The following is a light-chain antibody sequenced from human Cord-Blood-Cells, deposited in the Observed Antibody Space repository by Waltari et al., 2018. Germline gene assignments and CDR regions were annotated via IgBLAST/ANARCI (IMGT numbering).Light chain of an antibody. Sequence: EIQLTQSPSSLSASVGDRVTITCRASKSISSYLNWYQQKPGKAPKPLIYAASSLQSGVPSRFSGSGSETDFTLTISSLQPEDFATYYCQQSYSTPRTFGQGTKVEIK. V-gene: IGKV1-39*01. CDR1: KSISSY. CDR3: QQSYSTPRT. CDR2: AAS. J-gene: IGKJ1*01.